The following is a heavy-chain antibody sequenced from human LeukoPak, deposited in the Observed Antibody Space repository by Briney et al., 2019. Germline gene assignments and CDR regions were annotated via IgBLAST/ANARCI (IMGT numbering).Heavy chain of an antibody. CDR2: INPNSGGT. CDR1: GCTFTGYY. CDR3: AREVAGTRGWFDP. J-gene: IGHJ5*02. Sequence: ASVKVSCKASGCTFTGYYMHWVRQAPGQGLEWMGWINPNSGGTNYAQKFQGRVTMTRDTSISTAYMELSGLRSDDTAVYYCAREVAGTRGWFDPWGQGTLVTVSS. D-gene: IGHD6-19*01. V-gene: IGHV1-2*02.